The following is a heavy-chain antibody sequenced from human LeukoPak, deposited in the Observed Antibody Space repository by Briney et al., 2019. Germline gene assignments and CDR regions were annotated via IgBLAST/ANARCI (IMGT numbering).Heavy chain of an antibody. D-gene: IGHD6-19*01. CDR1: GYTFTDYA. Sequence: ASVKVSCKASGYTFTDYALHWVRQAPGQSLEWMGWITTGRGETRYQRRITLTRDKSANTVYMDLSDLTSEDTAVYYCARGGQQWRGGNYFDSWGQGTLVAVSS. CDR2: ITTGRGET. V-gene: IGHV1-3*04. J-gene: IGHJ4*02. CDR3: ARGGQQWRGGNYFDS.